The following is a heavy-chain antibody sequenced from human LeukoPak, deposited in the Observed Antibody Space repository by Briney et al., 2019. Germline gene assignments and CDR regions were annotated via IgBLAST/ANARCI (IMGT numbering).Heavy chain of an antibody. V-gene: IGHV4-31*03. CDR2: IYYSGST. J-gene: IGHJ4*02. Sequence: SETLSLTCTVSGGSISSGGYYWSWIRQHPGKGLEWTGYIYYSGSTYYNPSLKSRVTISVDTSKNQFSLKLSSVTAADTAVYYCARARYYYDSSGYWTYYFDYWGQGTLVTVSS. D-gene: IGHD3-22*01. CDR1: GGSISSGGYY. CDR3: ARARYYYDSSGYWTYYFDY.